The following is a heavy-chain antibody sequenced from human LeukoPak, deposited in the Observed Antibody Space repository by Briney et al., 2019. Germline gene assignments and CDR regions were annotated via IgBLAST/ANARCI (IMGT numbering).Heavy chain of an antibody. CDR1: GYTFTSYY. CDR3: ARVKLSTTVMPDF. V-gene: IGHV1-2*02. Sequence: GASVKVSCKASGYTFTSYYMHWVRQAPGQGLEWMGWINPNSGGTNYAQKFQGRVTMTRDTSISTAYMELSRLRSDDTAVYYCARVKLSTTVMPDFWGQGTLVTVSS. CDR2: INPNSGGT. J-gene: IGHJ4*02. D-gene: IGHD4-17*01.